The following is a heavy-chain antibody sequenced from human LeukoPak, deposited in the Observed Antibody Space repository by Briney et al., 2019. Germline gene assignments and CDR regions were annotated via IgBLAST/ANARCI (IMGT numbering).Heavy chain of an antibody. J-gene: IGHJ4*02. CDR2: ISGSGGTT. D-gene: IGHD3-22*01. V-gene: IGHV3-23*01. CDR3: AKSSGYYPLNTQEDY. Sequence: GGTLRLSCAASGFTFSSYGMSWVRQAPGKGLEWVSAISGSGGTTYYADSVKGRFTISRDNSKNTLYLQMNSLRAEDTAVYYRAKSSGYYPLNTQEDYWGQGTLVTVSS. CDR1: GFTFSSYG.